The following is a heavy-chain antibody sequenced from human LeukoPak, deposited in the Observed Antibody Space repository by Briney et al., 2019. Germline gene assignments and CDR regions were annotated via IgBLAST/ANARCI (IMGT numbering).Heavy chain of an antibody. Sequence: PGRSLRLSCAASRFTFSSYAMHWVRQAPGKGLEWVAVISYDGSNKYYADSVKGRFTISRDNSKNTLYLQMNSLRAEDTAVYYCAGEEKGYCSGGSCYPPLDYWGQGTLVTVSS. D-gene: IGHD2-15*01. CDR2: ISYDGSNK. CDR3: AGEEKGYCSGGSCYPPLDY. J-gene: IGHJ4*02. V-gene: IGHV3-30-3*01. CDR1: RFTFSSYA.